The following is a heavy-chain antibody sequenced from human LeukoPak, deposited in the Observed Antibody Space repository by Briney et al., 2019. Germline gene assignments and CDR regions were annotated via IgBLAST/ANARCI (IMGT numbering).Heavy chain of an antibody. D-gene: IGHD6-6*01. Sequence: SETLSLTCNVSGDSIPSYYWSWIRRPPGKRLEWIGFILYTGSANYNPSLESRISISVDTSKSQFSLTVKSVAAADTAVYYCARVRRVSSSYSTNYYYMDVWGKGTTVTVSS. J-gene: IGHJ6*03. CDR3: ARVRRVSSSYSTNYYYMDV. V-gene: IGHV4-59*01. CDR2: ILYTGSA. CDR1: GDSIPSYY.